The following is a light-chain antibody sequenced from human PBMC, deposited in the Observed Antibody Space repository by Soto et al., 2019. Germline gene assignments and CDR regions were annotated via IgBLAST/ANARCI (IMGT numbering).Light chain of an antibody. CDR3: TSYTSTSTLV. Sequence: QSVLAQPSSVSGSPGQSITISCTGTSTDVGGYNYVSWHQHHSGEAPKLMIYEVSNRPSGVSNRFSGSKSGNTASLTISGLQAEDEADYYCTSYTSTSTLVFGTGTKVTVL. CDR1: STDVGGYNY. CDR2: EVS. V-gene: IGLV2-14*01. J-gene: IGLJ1*01.